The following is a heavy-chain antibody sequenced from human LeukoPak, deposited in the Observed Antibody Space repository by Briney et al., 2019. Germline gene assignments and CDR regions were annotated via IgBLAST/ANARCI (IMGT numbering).Heavy chain of an antibody. V-gene: IGHV3-7*03. Sequence: PGGSLRLSCAASGFTFSSYWMTWVRQAPGKGLEWVANIKQDGSERYYADSVKGRFTISRDNAKNSLYLEMNSLRVEDTAVYYCARGGYSYGNFDYWGQETLVTVSS. CDR3: ARGGYSYGNFDY. CDR1: GFTFSSYW. J-gene: IGHJ4*02. CDR2: IKQDGSER. D-gene: IGHD5-18*01.